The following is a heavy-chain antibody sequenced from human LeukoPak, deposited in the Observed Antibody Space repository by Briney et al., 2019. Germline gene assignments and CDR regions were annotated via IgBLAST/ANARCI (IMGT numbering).Heavy chain of an antibody. CDR3: ARNNPMYYDILTGYYKSLSFDY. V-gene: IGHV4-59*01. CDR1: GGSISSYY. D-gene: IGHD3-9*01. J-gene: IGHJ4*02. Sequence: SETLSLTCTVSGGSISSYYWSLIRQPPGKGLEWIGYFYYSGSTNYNPSLKSRVTISVDTSKTQFSLKLSSVTAADTAVYYCARNNPMYYDILTGYYKSLSFDYWGQGTLVTVSS. CDR2: FYYSGST.